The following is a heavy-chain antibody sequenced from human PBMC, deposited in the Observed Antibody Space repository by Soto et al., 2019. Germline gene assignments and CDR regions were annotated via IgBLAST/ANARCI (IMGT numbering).Heavy chain of an antibody. CDR2: ISWNSGSI. Sequence: GGSLRLSCAASGFTFDDYAMHWVRQAPGKGLEWVSGISWNSGSIGYADSVKGRFTVSRDNAKNSLYLQMNSLRAEDTALYYCASTAPWRYYGMDVWGQGTTVTVSS. D-gene: IGHD4-17*01. CDR1: GFTFDDYA. J-gene: IGHJ6*02. CDR3: ASTAPWRYYGMDV. V-gene: IGHV3-9*01.